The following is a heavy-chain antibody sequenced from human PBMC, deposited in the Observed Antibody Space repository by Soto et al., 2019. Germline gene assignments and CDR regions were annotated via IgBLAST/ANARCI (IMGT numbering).Heavy chain of an antibody. Sequence: WGSLRISFAASGYTYSTYTMHWIRQAPGKGLEWVSYISYSGSTIYYADSVKGRFTISRDNSKNTLYLQMNSLRAEETAVYYCARAVAGRVFDYWGQGTLVTVSS. J-gene: IGHJ4*02. V-gene: IGHV3-48*01. CDR2: ISYSGSTI. CDR1: GYTYSTYT. D-gene: IGHD6-19*01. CDR3: ARAVAGRVFDY.